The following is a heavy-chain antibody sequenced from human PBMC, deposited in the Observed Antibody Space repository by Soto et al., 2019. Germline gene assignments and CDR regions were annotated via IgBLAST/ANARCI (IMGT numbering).Heavy chain of an antibody. CDR2: ISWNSGSM. V-gene: IGHV3-9*01. Sequence: EVQLVESGGGLVQPGRSLRLSCAASGFTFDDYAMHWVRQAPGKGLEWVSSISWNSGSMGYADSVKGRFTISRDNAKNPLYLQMNSLRAEDTALYYCAKGSGNYYKLYFDYWGKGTLVTVSS. J-gene: IGHJ4*02. CDR1: GFTFDDYA. CDR3: AKGSGNYYKLYFDY. D-gene: IGHD3-10*01.